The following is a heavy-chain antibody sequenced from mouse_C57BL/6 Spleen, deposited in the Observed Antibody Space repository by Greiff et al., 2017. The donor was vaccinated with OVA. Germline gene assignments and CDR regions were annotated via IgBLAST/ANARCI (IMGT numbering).Heavy chain of an antibody. Sequence: DVMLVESGGGLVQPKGSLKLSCAASGFSFNTYAMNWVRQAPGKGLEWVARIRSKSNNYATYYADSVKDRFTISRDDSESMLYLQMNNLKTEDTAMYYCVRDYYGSSYVYFDVWGTGTTVTVSS. J-gene: IGHJ1*03. D-gene: IGHD1-1*01. V-gene: IGHV10-1*01. CDR3: VRDYYGSSYVYFDV. CDR2: IRSKSNNYAT. CDR1: GFSFNTYA.